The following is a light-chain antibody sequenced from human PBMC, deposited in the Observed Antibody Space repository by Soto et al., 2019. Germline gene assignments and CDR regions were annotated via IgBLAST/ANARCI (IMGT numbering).Light chain of an antibody. CDR1: NTDVGGYNY. CDR2: EVR. J-gene: IGLJ6*01. CDR3: TSYTPTGALV. V-gene: IGLV2-14*01. Sequence: ALTQPASVSGSPGQSITVSCTGTNTDVGGYNYVSWYQHGPGKAPRLMIYEVRNRLSGVSNRFSGSKSGNTASLTISGLQSEDEADYYCTSYTPTGALVFGSGNKVTVL.